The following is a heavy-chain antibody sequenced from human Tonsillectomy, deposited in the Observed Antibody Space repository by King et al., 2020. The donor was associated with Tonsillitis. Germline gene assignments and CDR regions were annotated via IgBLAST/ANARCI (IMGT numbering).Heavy chain of an antibody. CDR1: GYTFTTYS. Sequence: QLVQSGTEVKKPGASVKLSCKASGYTFTTYSVNWVRQAPGQGLEWMGWISAYGGDTNYAQKLQGRVTMTKDTSTSTAYMELRSLRSDDTAVYYCATGDYPFDYWGQGTLVTVSS. D-gene: IGHD4-17*01. V-gene: IGHV1-18*01. CDR3: ATGDYPFDY. CDR2: ISAYGGDT. J-gene: IGHJ4*02.